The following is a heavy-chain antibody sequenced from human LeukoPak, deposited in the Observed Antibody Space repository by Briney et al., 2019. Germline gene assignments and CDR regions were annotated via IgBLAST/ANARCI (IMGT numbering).Heavy chain of an antibody. CDR2: ISYDGSNK. Sequence: SGGSLRLSCAASGFTFSSYGMHWVRQAPGKGLEWVAVISYDGSNKYYADSVKGRFTISRDNSKNTLYLQMNSLRAEDTAVYYCAREYIVATTLFDYWGQGTLVTVSS. V-gene: IGHV3-30*03. CDR3: AREYIVATTLFDY. J-gene: IGHJ4*02. D-gene: IGHD5-12*01. CDR1: GFTFSSYG.